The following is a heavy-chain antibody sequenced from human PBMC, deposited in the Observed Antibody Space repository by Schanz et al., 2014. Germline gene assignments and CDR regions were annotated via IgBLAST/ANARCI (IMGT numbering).Heavy chain of an antibody. J-gene: IGHJ6*03. CDR2: IYHTGST. D-gene: IGHD3-22*01. V-gene: IGHV4-34*01. CDR3: ARGGTYGIFYDHMDV. CDR1: GGSFSGYY. Sequence: QVQLQQWGAGLLKPSETLSLTCGVFGGSFSGYYWSWIRQPPGKGLEWIGEIYHTGSTNYNPSLRSRVTIPVDTPKNQFPRKQNSGTAADTAVYYCARGGTYGIFYDHMDVWGRGTTVTVSS.